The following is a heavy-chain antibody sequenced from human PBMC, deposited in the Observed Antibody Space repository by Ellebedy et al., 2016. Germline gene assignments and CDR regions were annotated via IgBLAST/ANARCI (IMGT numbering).Heavy chain of an antibody. J-gene: IGHJ4*02. CDR3: ARDGAVAGTRGAFW. D-gene: IGHD6-19*01. V-gene: IGHV4-39*02. Sequence: SETLSLXXTVSGGSISSSSYYWGWIRQPPGKGLEWIGSIYYSGSTYYNPSLKSRVTISVDTSKNQFSLKLSSVTAADTAVYYCARDGAVAGTRGAFWWGQGTLVTVSS. CDR1: GGSISSSSYY. CDR2: IYYSGST.